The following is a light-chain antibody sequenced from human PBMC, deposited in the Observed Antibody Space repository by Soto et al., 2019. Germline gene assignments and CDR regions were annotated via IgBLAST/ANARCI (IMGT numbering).Light chain of an antibody. V-gene: IGKV3-15*01. CDR3: QQYNNWLT. Sequence: EIVMTQSPATLSVSPGERATLSCRASQSINNNLAWYQQKPGQAPRLLIYGASTRATGIPARFSGSGSGTEFSLTISSLQSEDFAVYYCQQYNNWLTFGGGTKVDIK. CDR1: QSINNN. CDR2: GAS. J-gene: IGKJ4*01.